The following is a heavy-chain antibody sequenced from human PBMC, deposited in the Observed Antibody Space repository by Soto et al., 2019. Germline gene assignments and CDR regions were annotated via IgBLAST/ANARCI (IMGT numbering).Heavy chain of an antibody. CDR3: AKDGWITFGGAIVPSYYGMDV. CDR2: ISGSGGST. D-gene: IGHD3-16*02. V-gene: IGHV3-23*01. Sequence: GWSLRLSCAASGFTFSSYAMSWVRQAPGKGLEWVSAISGSGGSTYYADSVKGRFTISRDNSKNTLYLQMNSLRAEDTAVYYCAKDGWITFGGAIVPSYYGMDVWGQGTTVTVSS. J-gene: IGHJ6*02. CDR1: GFTFSSYA.